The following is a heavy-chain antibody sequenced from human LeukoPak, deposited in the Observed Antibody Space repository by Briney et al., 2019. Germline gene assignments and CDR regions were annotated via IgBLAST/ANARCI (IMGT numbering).Heavy chain of an antibody. V-gene: IGHV4-59*08. Sequence: PSETLSLTCTVSGGSISSYYWSWIRQPPGKGLEWIGYIYYSGSTNYNPSLKSRVTISVDTSKDQFSLKLSSVTAADTAVYYCARRRHPLEIAAAGNREYYFDYWGQGTLVTVSS. CDR2: IYYSGST. D-gene: IGHD6-13*01. CDR3: ARRRHPLEIAAAGNREYYFDY. CDR1: GGSISSYY. J-gene: IGHJ4*02.